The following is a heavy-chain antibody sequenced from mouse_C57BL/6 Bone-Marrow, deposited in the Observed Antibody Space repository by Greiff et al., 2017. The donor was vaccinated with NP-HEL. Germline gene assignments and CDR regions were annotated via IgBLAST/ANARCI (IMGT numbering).Heavy chain of an antibody. J-gene: IGHJ2*01. V-gene: IGHV14-4*01. CDR2: IDPENGDT. CDR1: GFNIKDDY. D-gene: IGHD1-1*01. Sequence: EVQLQQSGAELVRPGASVKLSCTASGFNIKDDYMHWVKQRPEQGLEWIGWIDPENGDTEYASKFQGKATITADTSSNTAYLQLSSLTSEDTAVYYCTAEYYPFYFDYWGQGTTLTVSS. CDR3: TAEYYPFYFDY.